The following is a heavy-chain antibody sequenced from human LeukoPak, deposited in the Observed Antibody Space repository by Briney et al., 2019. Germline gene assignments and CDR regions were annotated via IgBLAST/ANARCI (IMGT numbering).Heavy chain of an antibody. J-gene: IGHJ3*02. V-gene: IGHV1-69*01. D-gene: IGHD2-2*01. Sequence: SVKVSCKASGGTFSSYAISWVRQAPGQGLEWMGGTIPIFGTANYAQKFQGRVTITADESTSTAYMELSSLRSEDTAVYYCATGDCSSTSCYHDAFDIWGQGTMVTVSS. CDR1: GGTFSSYA. CDR2: TIPIFGTA. CDR3: ATGDCSSTSCYHDAFDI.